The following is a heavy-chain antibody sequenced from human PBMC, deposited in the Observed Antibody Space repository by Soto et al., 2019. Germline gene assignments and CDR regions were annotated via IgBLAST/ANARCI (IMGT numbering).Heavy chain of an antibody. CDR2: ISYDGSNK. V-gene: IGHV3-30-3*01. CDR3: ARDRGYSYGYSDY. Sequence: GGSLRLSCAASGFTFSSYAMHWVRQAPGKGLEWVAVISYDGSNKYYADSVKGRFTISRDNSKNTLYLQMNSLRAEATAVYYCARDRGYSYGYSDYWGQGTLVTVSS. CDR1: GFTFSSYA. J-gene: IGHJ4*01. D-gene: IGHD5-18*01.